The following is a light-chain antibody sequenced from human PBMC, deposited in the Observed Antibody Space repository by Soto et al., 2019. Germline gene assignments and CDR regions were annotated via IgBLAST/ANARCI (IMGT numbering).Light chain of an antibody. CDR3: QQHDQWPAT. CDR1: QTVSSN. V-gene: IGKV3-15*01. Sequence: IVMTQSPATLSLSAGETATLSCRASQTVSSNLAWYHQKHGQAPRLLIYGASTRATGIPARFSGSGSGTEGTITISSLKSEDGAVYFCQQHDQWPATFGQGTKVDIK. J-gene: IGKJ1*01. CDR2: GAS.